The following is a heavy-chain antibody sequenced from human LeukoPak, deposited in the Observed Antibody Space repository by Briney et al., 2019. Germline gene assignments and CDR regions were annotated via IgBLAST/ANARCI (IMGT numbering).Heavy chain of an antibody. CDR3: ARVGSSGWYGDYFDY. CDR2: ISYDGSNK. Sequence: AGGSLRLSCAASGFTFSSYAMHWVRQAPGKGLEWVAVISYDGSNKYYADSVKGRFTISRDNSKNTLYLQMNSLRAEDTAVYYCARVGSSGWYGDYFDYWGQGTLVTVSS. D-gene: IGHD6-19*01. J-gene: IGHJ4*02. V-gene: IGHV3-30-3*01. CDR1: GFTFSSYA.